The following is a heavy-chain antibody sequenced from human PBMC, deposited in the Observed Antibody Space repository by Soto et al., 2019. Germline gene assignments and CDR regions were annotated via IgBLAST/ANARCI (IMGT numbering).Heavy chain of an antibody. D-gene: IGHD2-2*01. CDR3: ARLTVPLDIVVLPAASFDF. CDR1: GYTFTSYA. Sequence: ASVKVSCKASGYTFTSYAMHWVRQAPGQRLEWMGWINAGNGNTKYSQKFQGRVAMTRDTSISTAYMELSRLRSDDTAVYYCARLTVPLDIVVLPAASFDFWGQGALVTVSS. CDR2: INAGNGNT. J-gene: IGHJ4*02. V-gene: IGHV1-3*01.